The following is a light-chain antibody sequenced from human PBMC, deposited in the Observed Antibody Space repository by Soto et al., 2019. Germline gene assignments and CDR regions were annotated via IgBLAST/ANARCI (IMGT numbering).Light chain of an antibody. CDR3: QSYDSSLSAL. CDR1: SSNIGAGYD. J-gene: IGLJ3*02. CDR2: GNS. V-gene: IGLV1-40*01. Sequence: QLVLTQPPSVSGAPGQRVTIFCTGSSSNIGAGYDVHWYQQLPGTAPKLLIYGNSNRPSGVPDRFSGSKSGTSASLAITGLQAEDEADYYCQSYDSSLSALFGGGTKLTVL.